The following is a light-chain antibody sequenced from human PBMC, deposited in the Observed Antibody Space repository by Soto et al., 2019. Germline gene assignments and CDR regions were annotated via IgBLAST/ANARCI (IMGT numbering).Light chain of an antibody. CDR2: AAS. CDR1: QGISSY. V-gene: IGKV1-8*01. CDR3: QQYYSYPQT. Sequence: AIRMTQSPSSFSASTGDRVTITCRASQGISSYLAWYQQKPGKAPKLLIYAASTLQSGVPSRFSGSGSGTDFTLTLSCLQSEDFATYYCQQYYSYPQTFGPGTKVEIK. J-gene: IGKJ1*01.